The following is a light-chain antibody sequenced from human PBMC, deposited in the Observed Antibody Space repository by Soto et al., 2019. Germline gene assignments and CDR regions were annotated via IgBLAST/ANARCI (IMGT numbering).Light chain of an antibody. CDR1: QSINKW. CDR2: EAS. CDR3: QQYSTFPVT. V-gene: IGKV1-5*03. J-gene: IGKJ5*01. Sequence: DIQMNQSPSTLSASVGDRVTITFWASQSINKWLAWFQQRPGEASKVXIYEASNLERGVPSRFSGSGSGTEFTLTISSLQPDDFATYYCQQYSTFPVTFGQGTRLE.